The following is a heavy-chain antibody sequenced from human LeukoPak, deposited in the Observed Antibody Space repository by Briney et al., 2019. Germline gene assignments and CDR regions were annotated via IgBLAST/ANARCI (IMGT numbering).Heavy chain of an antibody. J-gene: IGHJ3*02. CDR1: GGSISSYY. CDR3: ARPMVRGSPDALDI. CDR2: ISYSGST. Sequence: PSETLSLTCTVSGGSISSYYWNWIRQPPGKGLEWIGYISYSGSTQCNPSLKSRATISLDTSKNQFSLRLSSVTAADTAVYYCARPMVRGSPDALDIWGQGTMVTVSS. V-gene: IGHV4-59*08. D-gene: IGHD3-10*01.